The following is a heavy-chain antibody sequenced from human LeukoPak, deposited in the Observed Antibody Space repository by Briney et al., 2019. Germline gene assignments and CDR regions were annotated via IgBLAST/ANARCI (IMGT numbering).Heavy chain of an antibody. Sequence: GRSLRLSCAASGFTFSSYGMHWVRQAPGKGLEWVAVIWYDGSNKYYADSVKGRFTISRDNSKNTLYLQMNSLRAEDTAVYYCATAETGDAPYYYGRDVGAKGPTLTVS. CDR1: GFTFSSYG. D-gene: IGHD7-27*01. J-gene: IGHJ6*04. CDR3: ATAETGDAPYYYGRDV. V-gene: IGHV3-33*01. CDR2: IWYDGSNK.